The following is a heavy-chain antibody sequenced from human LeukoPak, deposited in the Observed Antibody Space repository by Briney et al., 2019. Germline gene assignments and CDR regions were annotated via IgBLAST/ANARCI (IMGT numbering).Heavy chain of an antibody. J-gene: IGHJ4*02. CDR2: ISGSGGSS. CDR3: AKDRTSSPGAY. Sequence: GGSLRLSCAASGFTFSNSAMSWARQAPGKGLEWVSGISGSGGSSYYAESVKGRFTISRDNSKNTLYLQMNSLRAEDTAVYYCAKDRTSSPGAYWAQGTLVTVSS. V-gene: IGHV3-23*01. CDR1: GFTFSNSA. D-gene: IGHD6-6*01.